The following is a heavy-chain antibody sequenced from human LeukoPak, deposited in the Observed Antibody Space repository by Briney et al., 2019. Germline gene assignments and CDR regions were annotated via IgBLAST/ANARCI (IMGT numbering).Heavy chain of an antibody. V-gene: IGHV3-23*01. CDR3: AKETYYYGSGSYPCDY. D-gene: IGHD3-10*01. CDR2: ISGSGGST. J-gene: IGHJ4*02. CDR1: GFTFSSYA. Sequence: GSLRLSCAASGFTFSSYAMSWVRQAPGKGLEWVSAISGSGGSTYYADSVKGRFTISRDNSKNTLYLQMNGLRAEDTAVYYCAKETYYYGSGSYPCDYWGQGTLVTVSS.